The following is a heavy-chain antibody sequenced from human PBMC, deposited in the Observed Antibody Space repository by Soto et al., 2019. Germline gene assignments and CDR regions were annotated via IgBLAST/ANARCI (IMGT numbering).Heavy chain of an antibody. V-gene: IGHV3-30*18. J-gene: IGHJ4*02. CDR1: LFTVRLFG. Sequence: GGSLRLSWSGSLFTVRLFGMNWFRQAPGKGLEWVARISNDGSNEYYVDSVKGRFTISRDNSKNTLYLQMDSLRAEDTAVYYCAKGEVRGIIPSYFDYWGLGTLVTVSS. CDR2: ISNDGSNE. CDR3: AKGEVRGIIPSYFDY. D-gene: IGHD3-10*01.